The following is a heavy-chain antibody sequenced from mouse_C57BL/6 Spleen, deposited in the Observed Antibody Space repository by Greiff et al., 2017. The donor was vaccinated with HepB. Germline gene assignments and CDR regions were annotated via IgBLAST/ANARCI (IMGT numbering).Heavy chain of an antibody. V-gene: IGHV1-4*01. Sequence: VQLQQSGAELARPGASVKMSCKASGYTFTSYTMHWVKQRPGQGLEWIGYINPSSGYTKYNQKFKDKATLTADKSSSTAYMQLSSLTSEDSAVYYCARESTTVVATGAMDYWGQGTSVTVSS. CDR1: GYTFTSYT. J-gene: IGHJ4*01. CDR3: ARESTTVVATGAMDY. D-gene: IGHD1-1*01. CDR2: INPSSGYT.